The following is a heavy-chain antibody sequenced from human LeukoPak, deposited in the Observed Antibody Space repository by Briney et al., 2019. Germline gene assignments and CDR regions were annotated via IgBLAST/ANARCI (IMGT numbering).Heavy chain of an antibody. CDR3: ARATLPPLRWFGELLYHPGIDY. J-gene: IGHJ4*02. Sequence: GGSLRLSCAASGFTFSSYSMNWVRQAPGKGLEWVSSISSSSSSYIYYADSVKGRFTISRDNAKNSLYLQMNSLRAEDTAVYYCARATLPPLRWFGELLYHPGIDYWGQGTLVTVSS. V-gene: IGHV3-21*01. D-gene: IGHD3-10*01. CDR1: GFTFSSYS. CDR2: ISSSSSSYI.